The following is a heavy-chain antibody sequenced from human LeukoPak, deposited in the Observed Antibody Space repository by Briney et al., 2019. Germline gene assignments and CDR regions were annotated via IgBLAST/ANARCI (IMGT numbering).Heavy chain of an antibody. Sequence: GESLRISCKGSGYSFTSYWISWVRQMPGKGLEWMGRIDPSDSYTNYSPSFQGQVTISADKSISTAYLQWSSLKASDTAIYYCAGGITVSRRDAFDIWGQGTMVTVSS. J-gene: IGHJ3*02. D-gene: IGHD1-14*01. CDR2: IDPSDSYT. V-gene: IGHV5-10-1*04. CDR1: GYSFTSYW. CDR3: AGGITVSRRDAFDI.